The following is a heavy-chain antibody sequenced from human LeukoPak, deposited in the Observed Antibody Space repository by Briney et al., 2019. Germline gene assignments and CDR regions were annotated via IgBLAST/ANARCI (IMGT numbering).Heavy chain of an antibody. D-gene: IGHD3-10*01. CDR2: IIPILGIA. J-gene: IGHJ4*02. Sequence: ASVKVSCKASGGTFSSYAISWVRQAPGQGLEWMGRIIPILGIANYAQKFQGRVTITADKSTSTAYMELSSLRSEDTAVYYCARDRPRSYYYGSGSYGADFDYWGQGTLVTVSS. CDR1: GGTFSSYA. CDR3: ARDRPRSYYYGSGSYGADFDY. V-gene: IGHV1-69*04.